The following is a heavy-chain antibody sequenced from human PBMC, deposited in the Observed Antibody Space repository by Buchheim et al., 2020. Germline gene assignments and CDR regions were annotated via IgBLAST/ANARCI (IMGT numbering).Heavy chain of an antibody. J-gene: IGHJ4*02. CDR2: IYYSGST. V-gene: IGHV4-61*01. CDR1: GGSVSSGSYY. Sequence: QVQLQESGPGLVKPSETLSLTCTVSGGSVSSGSYYWSWIRQPPGKGLEWIGYIYYSGSTNYNPSLKSRVTISVDTSKNQFSLKLSSVTAADTAVYYCAREQYSYYYDSSGPIDYWGQGTL. CDR3: AREQYSYYYDSSGPIDY. D-gene: IGHD3-22*01.